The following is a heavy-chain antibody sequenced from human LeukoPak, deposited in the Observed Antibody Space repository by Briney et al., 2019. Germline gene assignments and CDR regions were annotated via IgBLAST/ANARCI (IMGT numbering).Heavy chain of an antibody. J-gene: IGHJ4*02. V-gene: IGHV1-2*02. D-gene: IGHD6-13*01. CDR2: INPNSGGT. CDR3: ARSPREYSSSWYLPFDY. CDR1: GYTFTGYY. Sequence: ASVKVSCKASGYTFTGYYMHWVRQAPGQGLEWMGWINPNSGGTNYAQKFQGRVTTTRDTSISTAYMELSRLRSDDTAVYYCARSPREYSSSWYLPFDYWGQGTLVTVSS.